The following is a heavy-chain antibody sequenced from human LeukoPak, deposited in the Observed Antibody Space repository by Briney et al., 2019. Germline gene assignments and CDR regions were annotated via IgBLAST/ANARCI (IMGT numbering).Heavy chain of an antibody. Sequence: SETLSLTCTVSGASISSSSYYGAWIRQPPGKGLEWIGSIYFIGSTYYNTSLKSRVTISVDTSKNQLSLNLSSVTAADTAVYYCARGIIGTFDFWGQGILVSVSS. D-gene: IGHD1-7*01. V-gene: IGHV4-39*02. CDR3: ARGIIGTFDF. J-gene: IGHJ4*02. CDR1: GASISSSSYY. CDR2: IYFIGST.